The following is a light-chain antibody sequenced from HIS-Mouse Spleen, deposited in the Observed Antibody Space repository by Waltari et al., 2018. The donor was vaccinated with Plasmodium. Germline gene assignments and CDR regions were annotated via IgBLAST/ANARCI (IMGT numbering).Light chain of an antibody. CDR1: SSHIGSNT. CDR2: SNH. J-gene: IGLJ2*01. CDR3: AAWDDSLNGVV. Sequence: QSVLTQPPSASGTPGQRFTISCSGSSSHIGSNTVTWSQQLPGPAHKLLIYSNHQRPSGVPDRFSGSKSGTSASLAISGLQSEDEADYYCAAWDDSLNGVVFGGGTKLTVL. V-gene: IGLV1-44*01.